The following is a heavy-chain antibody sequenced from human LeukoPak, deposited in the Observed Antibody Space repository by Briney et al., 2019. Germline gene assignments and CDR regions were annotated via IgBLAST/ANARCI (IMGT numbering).Heavy chain of an antibody. J-gene: IGHJ4*02. V-gene: IGHV1-18*01. D-gene: IGHD5-18*01. CDR2: ISAYNGNT. CDR3: ARVQRGFSYGNVDY. Sequence: GASVKVSCKASGYTFSSYSISWMRQAPGQGLEWVGWISAYNGNTNYAQKLQGRVTMTTDTSTSTAYMELRSLRSDDTAVYYCARVQRGFSYGNVDYWGQGTLVTVSS. CDR1: GYTFSSYS.